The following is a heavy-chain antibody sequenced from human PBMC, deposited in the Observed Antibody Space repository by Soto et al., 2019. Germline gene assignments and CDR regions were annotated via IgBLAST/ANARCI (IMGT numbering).Heavy chain of an antibody. CDR2: IWYDGSNK. J-gene: IGHJ6*02. CDR3: ARGNYDILSLKPLGMDV. D-gene: IGHD3-9*01. Sequence: GGSLRLSCAASGFTFSSYGMHWVRQAPGKGLEWVAVIWYDGSNKYYADSVKGRFTISRDNSKNTLYLQMNSLRAEDTAVYYCARGNYDILSLKPLGMDVWGQGTTVTVSS. CDR1: GFTFSSYG. V-gene: IGHV3-33*01.